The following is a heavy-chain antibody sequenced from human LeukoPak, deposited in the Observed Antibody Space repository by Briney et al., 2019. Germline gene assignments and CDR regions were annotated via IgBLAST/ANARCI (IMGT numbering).Heavy chain of an antibody. V-gene: IGHV3-23*01. CDR2: ISGSGGST. J-gene: IGHJ4*02. Sequence: GGSLRLSCAVSGFTFRTYAMNWVRQAPGKGLEWVSTISGSGGSTYDADSVKGRFTISRDNSKNTLYLQMNNLRAEDTALYFCARDINPFAYWGQGTLVTVSS. CDR3: ARDINPFAY. CDR1: GFTFRTYA.